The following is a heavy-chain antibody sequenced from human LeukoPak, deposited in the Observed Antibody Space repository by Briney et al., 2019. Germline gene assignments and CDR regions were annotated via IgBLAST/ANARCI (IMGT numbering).Heavy chain of an antibody. D-gene: IGHD2-15*01. V-gene: IGHV4-61*02. CDR2: IYTSGST. CDR1: GASISSGVYY. Sequence: PSQTLSLTCTVSGASISSGVYYWSWIRQPAGKGLEWIGRIYTSGSTNYNPSLKSRVTISVDTSKNQFSLKLTSMTAADTAVYYCAKRYCSGDSCYWFDPWGQGTLVTVSS. CDR3: AKRYCSGDSCYWFDP. J-gene: IGHJ5*02.